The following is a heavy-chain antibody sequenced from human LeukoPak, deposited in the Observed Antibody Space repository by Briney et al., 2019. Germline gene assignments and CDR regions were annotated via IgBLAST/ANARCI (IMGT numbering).Heavy chain of an antibody. Sequence: GGSLRLSCAASGFTFSSYGMHWVRQAPGKGLEWVAVIWYDGSNKYYADSVKGRFTISRDNSKNTLYLQMNSLSAEDTAVYYCARDHFGIAAADPYYYYGMDVWGQGTTVTVSS. CDR1: GFTFSSYG. CDR2: IWYDGSNK. V-gene: IGHV3-33*01. CDR3: ARDHFGIAAADPYYYYGMDV. J-gene: IGHJ6*02. D-gene: IGHD6-13*01.